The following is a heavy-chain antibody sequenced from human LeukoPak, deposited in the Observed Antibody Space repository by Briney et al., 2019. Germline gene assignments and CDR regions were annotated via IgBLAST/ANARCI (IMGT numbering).Heavy chain of an antibody. J-gene: IGHJ4*02. CDR2: ISGSGGRT. V-gene: IGHV3-23*01. CDR1: GFTFSSYE. D-gene: IGHD6-13*01. Sequence: GGSLRLSCAASGFTFSSYEMSWVRQAPGKGLEWVSAISGSGGRTYSADSMKGRFTISRDNSKNTLYLQMNSLRGEDTAVYYCAKDERYSSSPPDYWGQGTLVTVSS. CDR3: AKDERYSSSPPDY.